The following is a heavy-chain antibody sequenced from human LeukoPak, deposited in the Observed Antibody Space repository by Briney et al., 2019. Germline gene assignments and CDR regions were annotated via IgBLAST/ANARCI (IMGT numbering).Heavy chain of an antibody. CDR1: GFIFSSYA. J-gene: IGHJ4*02. Sequence: SGGSLRLSCAASGFIFSSYAMGWVRQVPGRGLEWVSAISGERTYTDYADSVKGRFTISGDNSKNTVYLQVSSLRAEDTATYYCARQMVRGLKVFDYWGQGILVTVSS. D-gene: IGHD3-10*01. CDR2: ISGERTYT. CDR3: ARQMVRGLKVFDY. V-gene: IGHV3-23*01.